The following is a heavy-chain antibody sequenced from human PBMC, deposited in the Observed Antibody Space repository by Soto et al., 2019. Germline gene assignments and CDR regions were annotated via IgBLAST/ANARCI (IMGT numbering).Heavy chain of an antibody. D-gene: IGHD6-6*01. V-gene: IGHV3-21*01. CDR2: ISSSSSYI. CDR1: GFTFSSYS. Sequence: ESGGGLVKPGGSLRLSCAASGFTFSSYSMNWVRQAPGKGLEWVSSISSSSSYIYYADSVKGRFTISRDNAKNSLYLQMNSLRAEDTAVYYCARDRLAARSYYYYGMDVWGQGTTVTVSS. J-gene: IGHJ6*02. CDR3: ARDRLAARSYYYYGMDV.